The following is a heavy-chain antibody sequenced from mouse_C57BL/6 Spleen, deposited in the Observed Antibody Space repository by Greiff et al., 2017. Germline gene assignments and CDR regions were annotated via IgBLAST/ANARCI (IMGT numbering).Heavy chain of an antibody. D-gene: IGHD2-5*01. CDR3: ARVSNYRHWYFDV. CDR1: GYTFTSYW. CDR2: IDPSDSYT. Sequence: QVQLKQPGAELVMPGASVKLSCKASGYTFTSYWMPWVKQRPGQGLEWVGEIDPSDSYTNYNQKFKGKSTITVDKSSSTAYMQLSSLTSEDSAVYYCARVSNYRHWYFDVWGTGTTVTVSS. V-gene: IGHV1-69*01. J-gene: IGHJ1*03.